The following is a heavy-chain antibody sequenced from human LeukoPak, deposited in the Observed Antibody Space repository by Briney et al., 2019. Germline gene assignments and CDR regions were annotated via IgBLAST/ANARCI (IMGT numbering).Heavy chain of an antibody. V-gene: IGHV3-48*02. Sequence: PGRSLRLSCAASGFTFNTYSMNWVRQAPGKGLEWVSYISSSSRTIYYADSVKGRFTISRDNAKNSLYLQMSSLRDEDTAVYYCARAVADCSRTSCLYYFDYWGQGTLVTVSS. CDR3: ARAVADCSRTSCLYYFDY. CDR2: ISSSSRTI. CDR1: GFTFNTYS. D-gene: IGHD2-2*01. J-gene: IGHJ4*02.